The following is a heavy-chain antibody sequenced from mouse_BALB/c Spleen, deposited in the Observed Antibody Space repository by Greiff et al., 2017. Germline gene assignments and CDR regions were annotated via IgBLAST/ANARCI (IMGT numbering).Heavy chain of an antibody. D-gene: IGHD2-3*01. CDR1: GFTFSDFY. Sequence: EVQRVESGGGLVQPGGSLRLSCATSGFTFSDFYMEWVRQPPGKRLEWIAASRNKANDYTTEYSASVKGRFIVSRDTSQSILYLQMKALRAEDTAIYYCARDASDGYYRDFDYWGQGTTLTVSS. V-gene: IGHV7-1*02. CDR3: ARDASDGYYRDFDY. CDR2: SRNKANDYTT. J-gene: IGHJ2*01.